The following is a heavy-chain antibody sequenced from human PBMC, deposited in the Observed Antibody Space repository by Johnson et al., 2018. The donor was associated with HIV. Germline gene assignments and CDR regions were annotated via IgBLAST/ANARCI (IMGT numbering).Heavy chain of an antibody. CDR3: ARGGCSSTSCYIPDAFDI. J-gene: IGHJ3*02. D-gene: IGHD2-2*02. Sequence: VQLVESGGGVVQPGRSLRLSCAASGFTFTIYTMHWVRQAPGKGLEWVAFIRYDGSNKYYVDSVKGRFTISRDNAKNSLYLQMNSLRAEDTAVYYCARGGCSSTSCYIPDAFDIWGQGTMVTVSS. V-gene: IGHV3-33*08. CDR2: IRYDGSNK. CDR1: GFTFTIYT.